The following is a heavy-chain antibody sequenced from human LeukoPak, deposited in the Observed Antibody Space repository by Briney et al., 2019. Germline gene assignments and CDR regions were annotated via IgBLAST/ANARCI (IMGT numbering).Heavy chain of an antibody. CDR1: GFTFSSYW. Sequence: GGSLRLSCAASGFTFSSYWMHWVRQAPGKGLVWVSRINSDGSTTSYADSVKGRFTISRDNAKNTRYLQMNSLRVEDTAVYYWANSRGWGQGTLVTVSS. CDR2: INSDGSTT. J-gene: IGHJ4*02. CDR3: ANSRG. D-gene: IGHD2/OR15-2a*01. V-gene: IGHV3-74*01.